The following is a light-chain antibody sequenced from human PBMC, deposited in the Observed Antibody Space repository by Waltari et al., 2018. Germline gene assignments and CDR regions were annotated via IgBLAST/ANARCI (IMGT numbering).Light chain of an antibody. Sequence: QSALTQPASVSGSPGQSITISCTGTSSDVGDYNYVSWYQQHPGKAPKLMIYDVSNRPSGVSNGFSGSKSGNTASLTISGLQAEDEADYYCSSYTSKNTLLFGGGTRLTVL. CDR3: SSYTSKNTLL. CDR1: SSDVGDYNY. CDR2: DVS. J-gene: IGLJ2*01. V-gene: IGLV2-14*03.